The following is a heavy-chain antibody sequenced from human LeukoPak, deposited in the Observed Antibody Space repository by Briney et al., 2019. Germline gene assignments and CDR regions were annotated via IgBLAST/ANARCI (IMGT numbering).Heavy chain of an antibody. V-gene: IGHV4-34*01. J-gene: IGHJ4*02. D-gene: IGHD5-12*01. Sequence: SETLSLTCAVYGGSFSGYYWSWIRQPPGKGLECIGEINHSGGTNYNPSLKSRVTISVDTSNNHFSLKLSSVTAADTAVYYCARLDISTTWYAFDYWGQGTLVTVSS. CDR3: ARLDISTTWYAFDY. CDR2: INHSGGT. CDR1: GGSFSGYY.